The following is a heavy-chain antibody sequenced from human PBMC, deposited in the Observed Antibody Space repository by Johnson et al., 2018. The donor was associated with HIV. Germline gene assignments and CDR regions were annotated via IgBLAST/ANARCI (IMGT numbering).Heavy chain of an antibody. J-gene: IGHJ3*02. CDR2: IKQDGSEK. CDR1: GFTFSDYY. CDR3: ARGIVGAEEGAFDI. D-gene: IGHD1-26*01. V-gene: IGHV3-7*01. Sequence: EVQLVESGGGLVKPGGSLRLSCAASGFTFSDYYMSWIRQAPGKGLEWVANIKQDGSEKYYMDSVKGRFTISRDNAKNSLYLQMNSLRAEDTAVYYCARGIVGAEEGAFDIWGQGTLVTVSS.